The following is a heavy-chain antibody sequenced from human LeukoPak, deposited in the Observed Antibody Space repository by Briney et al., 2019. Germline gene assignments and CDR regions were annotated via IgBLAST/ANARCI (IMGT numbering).Heavy chain of an antibody. V-gene: IGHV1-69*05. CDR2: IIPIFGTA. CDR1: GGTFSSYA. D-gene: IGHD4-17*01. CDR3: ARDGAAVTRGTRPKYFDY. J-gene: IGHJ4*02. Sequence: ASVKVSCKAFGGTFSSYAISWVRQAPGQGLEWMGGIIPIFGTANYAQKFQGRVTITTDESTTTAYMELSSLRSEDTAVYYCARDGAAVTRGTRPKYFDYWGQGTLVTVSS.